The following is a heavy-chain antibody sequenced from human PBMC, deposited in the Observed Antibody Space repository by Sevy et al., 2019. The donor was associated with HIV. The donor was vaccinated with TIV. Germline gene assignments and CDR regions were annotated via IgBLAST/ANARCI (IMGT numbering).Heavy chain of an antibody. CDR2: LSYDGSDK. D-gene: IGHD2-15*01. CDR1: GFAFSTYA. J-gene: IGHJ5*02. V-gene: IGHV3-30*18. CDR3: AKAGCSGTNCYSNA. Sequence: GGSLRLSCAASGFAFSTYAIHWVRQAPGKGLEWVAILSYDGSDKSYADSVKGRFTISRDNSKNTLYLQMNSLRAEDTALYYCAKAGCSGTNCYSNAWGQGTLVTVSS.